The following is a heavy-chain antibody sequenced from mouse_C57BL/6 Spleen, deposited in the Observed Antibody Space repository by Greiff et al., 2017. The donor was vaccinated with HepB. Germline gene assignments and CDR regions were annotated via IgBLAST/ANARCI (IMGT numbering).Heavy chain of an antibody. CDR1: GFTFSSYT. V-gene: IGHV5-9*01. CDR2: ISGGGGNT. Sequence: DVMLVESGGGLVKPGGSLKLSCAASGFTFSSYTMSWVRQTPEKRLEWVATISGGGGNTYYPDSVKGRFTISRDNAKNTLYLQMSSLRSEDTALYYCASTDRGFFAYWGQGTLVTVSA. D-gene: IGHD1-1*02. CDR3: ASTDRGFFAY. J-gene: IGHJ3*01.